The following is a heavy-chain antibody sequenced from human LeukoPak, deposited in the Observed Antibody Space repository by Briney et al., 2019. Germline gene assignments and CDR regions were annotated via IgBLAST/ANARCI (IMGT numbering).Heavy chain of an antibody. J-gene: IGHJ4*02. D-gene: IGHD6-19*01. CDR1: GFTFSSYW. Sequence: PGGSLRLSCAASGFTFSSYWMNWVRHAPGKGLVWVSRIASDGSSTTYADSVKGRFSISRDNAKNSLYLQMNSLRAEDTAVYYCARERQWLAIFDYWGQGTLVTVSS. CDR2: IASDGSST. V-gene: IGHV3-74*01. CDR3: ARERQWLAIFDY.